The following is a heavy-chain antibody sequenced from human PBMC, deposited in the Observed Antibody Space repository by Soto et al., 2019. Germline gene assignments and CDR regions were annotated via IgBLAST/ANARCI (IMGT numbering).Heavy chain of an antibody. D-gene: IGHD4-17*01. CDR2: IRVSGGST. CDR1: GFTFSSYA. J-gene: IGHJ5*02. CDR3: AKEAYGDSCSWFDP. V-gene: IGHV3-23*01. Sequence: EVQLLESGGGLLQPGGSLRLSCAASGFTFSSYAMSWLRQAPGKGLEWVSAIRVSGGSTYYADSVKGRFTISRDNSKHTLYLQMNSLRAEDTAVYYCAKEAYGDSCSWFDPWGQRTLVTVCS.